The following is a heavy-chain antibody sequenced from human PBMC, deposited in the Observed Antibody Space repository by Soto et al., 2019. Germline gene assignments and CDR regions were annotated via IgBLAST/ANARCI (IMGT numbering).Heavy chain of an antibody. CDR2: VSHDGLAQ. J-gene: IGHJ4*02. V-gene: IGHV3-30*18. Sequence: PGGSLRLSCEGSGFTFSRYGMHWVRQAPGMRLEWVAVVSHDGLAQYYGDSVKGRFTISRDNSQNTLYLQMNNLRTEDTAIYYCAKETIAVGGPNYFDYWGQGTLVTVSS. CDR3: AKETIAVGGPNYFDY. D-gene: IGHD6-19*01. CDR1: GFTFSRYG.